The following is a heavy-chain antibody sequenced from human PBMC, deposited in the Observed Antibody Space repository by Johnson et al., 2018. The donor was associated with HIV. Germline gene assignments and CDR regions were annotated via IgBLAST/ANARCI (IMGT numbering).Heavy chain of an antibody. CDR2: ISYDGSNK. CDR1: AFTFSRYG. Sequence: QMLLVESGGGVVQPGRSLRLSCAASAFTFSRYGMHWVRQAPGKGLEWVALISYDGSNKYYADSVKGRFTISRDNSKNTLYLQMNSLRAEDTAVYYCAKDWARIAAAQFDIWGQGTMVTVSS. CDR3: AKDWARIAAAQFDI. D-gene: IGHD6-13*01. V-gene: IGHV3-30*18. J-gene: IGHJ3*02.